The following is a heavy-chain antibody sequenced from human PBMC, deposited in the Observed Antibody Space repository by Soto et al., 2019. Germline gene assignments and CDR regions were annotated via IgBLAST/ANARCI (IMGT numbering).Heavy chain of an antibody. Sequence: PGGSLRLSCAASGFTFSSYSMNWVRQAPGKGLEWVSSISSSSSYIYYADSVKGRFTISRDNAKNSLYLQMNSLRAEDTAVYYCARHYVWGSYRYPFYFDYWGQGTLVTVSS. CDR2: ISSSSSYI. D-gene: IGHD3-16*02. CDR1: GFTFSSYS. CDR3: ARHYVWGSYRYPFYFDY. J-gene: IGHJ4*02. V-gene: IGHV3-21*01.